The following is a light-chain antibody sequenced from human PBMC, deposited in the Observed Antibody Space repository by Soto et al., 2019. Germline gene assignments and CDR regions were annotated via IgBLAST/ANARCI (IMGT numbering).Light chain of an antibody. CDR1: QGISSA. CDR3: QQFNNYRLT. CDR2: DAS. V-gene: IGKV1D-13*01. J-gene: IGKJ4*01. Sequence: AIQLTQSPSSLSASVGDRVTITCRASQGISSALAWYKQKPGKAPKLLIYDASSLESGVPSRFSGSGSGTDFTLTISSLQPEDFATYYCQQFNNYRLTFGGGTKVEIK.